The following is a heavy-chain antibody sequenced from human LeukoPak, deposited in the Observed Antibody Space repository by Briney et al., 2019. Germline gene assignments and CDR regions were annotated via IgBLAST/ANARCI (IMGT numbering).Heavy chain of an antibody. CDR2: INHSGST. J-gene: IGHJ6*04. CDR3: ARRAYYYGSGSYGMDV. CDR1: GGSFSGCY. V-gene: IGHV4-34*01. D-gene: IGHD3-10*01. Sequence: SETLSLTCAVYGGSFSGCYWSWIRQPPGKGLEWIGEINHSGSTNYNPSLKSRVTISVDTSKNQFSLKLSSVTAADTAVYYCARRAYYYGSGSYGMDVWGKGTTVTVSS.